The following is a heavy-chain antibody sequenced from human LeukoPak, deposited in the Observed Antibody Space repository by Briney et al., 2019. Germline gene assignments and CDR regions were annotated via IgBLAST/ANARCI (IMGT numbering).Heavy chain of an antibody. CDR2: ISGSGGST. Sequence: HPGGSLRLSCAASGFTFSSYAMSWVRQAPGKGLEWVSAISGSGGSTYYADSVKGRFTISRDNSKNTLYPQMNSLRAEDTAVYYCAKDLGLGRIQLSYFDYWGQGTLVTVSS. D-gene: IGHD5-18*01. V-gene: IGHV3-23*01. J-gene: IGHJ4*02. CDR3: AKDLGLGRIQLSYFDY. CDR1: GFTFSSYA.